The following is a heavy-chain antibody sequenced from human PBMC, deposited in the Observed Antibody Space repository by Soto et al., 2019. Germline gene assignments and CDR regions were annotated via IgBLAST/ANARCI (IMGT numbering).Heavy chain of an antibody. Sequence: EVQLVESGGGLVKPGGSLRLSCAASGFTFSNAWMSWFRQAPGKGLEWVGRIKSKTDGGTTVYAAPVKGRFTISRDDSKNTLYLKMNSLKTEDTAVYYCTTLTTVTTLGWNWFDPWGQGTLVTVSS. D-gene: IGHD4-17*01. CDR2: IKSKTDGGTT. J-gene: IGHJ5*02. V-gene: IGHV3-15*01. CDR3: TTLTTVTTLGWNWFDP. CDR1: GFTFSNAW.